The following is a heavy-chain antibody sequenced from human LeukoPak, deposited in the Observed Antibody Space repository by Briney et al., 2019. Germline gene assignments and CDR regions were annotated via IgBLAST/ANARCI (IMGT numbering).Heavy chain of an antibody. CDR1: GFTVSNSG. Sequence: PGGSLRLSCAASGFTVSNSGIHWVRQSTGGGLEWVSTIGVAGDTYYSASVKGRFTISRDNARNSLFLQMFSLKAEDTAVYYCARGPTHLYYGMDVWGPGTTVTVSS. J-gene: IGHJ6*02. CDR2: IGVAGDT. D-gene: IGHD1-1*01. CDR3: ARGPTHLYYGMDV. V-gene: IGHV3-13*01.